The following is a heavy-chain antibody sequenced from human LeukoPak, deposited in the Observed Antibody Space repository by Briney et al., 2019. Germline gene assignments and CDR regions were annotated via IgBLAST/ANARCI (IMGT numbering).Heavy chain of an antibody. V-gene: IGHV3-30*03. J-gene: IGHJ6*02. CDR1: GFTFSYYG. Sequence: RGSQRLSCAASGFTFSYYGMHWVCQAPGKGLDWVAFISYDGSNKYYADSVKGRFTISRDNSKNTLYLQMNSLRAEDTAVYHCARGSYFGMDVWGQGTTGTVSS. CDR3: ARGSYFGMDV. CDR2: ISYDGSNK.